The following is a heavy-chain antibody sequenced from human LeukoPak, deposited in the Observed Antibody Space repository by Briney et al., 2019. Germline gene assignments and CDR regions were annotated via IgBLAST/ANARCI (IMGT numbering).Heavy chain of an antibody. CDR3: ARSANSSPHDAFDI. CDR1: GYTFTGYY. V-gene: IGHV1-2*02. D-gene: IGHD4-23*01. Sequence: GASVKVSCKASGYTFTGYYMHWVRQAPGRGLEWMGWINPNSGGTNYAQKFQGRVTMTRDTSISTAYMELSRLRSDDTAVYYCARSANSSPHDAFDIWGQGTMVTVSS. CDR2: INPNSGGT. J-gene: IGHJ3*02.